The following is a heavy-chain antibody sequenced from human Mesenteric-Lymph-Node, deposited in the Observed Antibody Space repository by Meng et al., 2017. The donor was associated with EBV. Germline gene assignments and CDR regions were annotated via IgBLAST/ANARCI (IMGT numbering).Heavy chain of an antibody. CDR2: LTITTGHP. CDR3: ARGNCGRFDY. D-gene: IGHD2-21*01. V-gene: IGHV7-4-1*01. J-gene: IGHJ4*02. Sequence: LVAPGLGFEWPLVSLRVSWQASGHSFPSSSMNWVPHASGQGLEWMWCLTITTGHPTSAPGCAERFFFSLDPSVSTAYLQIDSLKADRPSVYFCARGNCGRFDYWGQGTLVTVSS. CDR1: GHSFPSSS.